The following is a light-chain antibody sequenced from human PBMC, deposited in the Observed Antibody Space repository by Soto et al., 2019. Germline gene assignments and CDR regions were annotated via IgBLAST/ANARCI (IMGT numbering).Light chain of an antibody. Sequence: EIVLTQSPGTLSLYPGESATLSCRASQSVTSSYIAWYQQKPGQAPRLLIYGAATRATGIPARFSGSGSGTEFTLTISSLQSEDFAVYYCQQYHNWPAFGQGTKVDI. J-gene: IGKJ1*01. CDR1: QSVTSS. CDR2: GAA. V-gene: IGKV3-15*01. CDR3: QQYHNWPA.